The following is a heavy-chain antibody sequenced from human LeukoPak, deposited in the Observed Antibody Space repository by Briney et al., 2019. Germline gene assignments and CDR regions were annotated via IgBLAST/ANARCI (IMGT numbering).Heavy chain of an antibody. D-gene: IGHD6-6*01. CDR3: ARDYSSSSDYFYYMDV. CDR1: GFTVSSNY. J-gene: IGHJ6*03. Sequence: PGGSLRLSCAASGFTVSSNYMSWVRQAPGKGLEWLSYMSGSADTIYYADSVRGRFTISRDNAKNSLYLQMSSLRAEDTALYYCARDYSSSSDYFYYMDVWGKGTTVTVSS. V-gene: IGHV3-11*04. CDR2: MSGSADTI.